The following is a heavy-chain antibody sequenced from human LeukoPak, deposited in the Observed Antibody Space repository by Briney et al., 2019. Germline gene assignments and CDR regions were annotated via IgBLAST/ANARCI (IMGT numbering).Heavy chain of an antibody. CDR3: AKIGIGYCSGGSCYPFDY. J-gene: IGHJ4*02. CDR1: GFTFSSYG. D-gene: IGHD2-15*01. CDR2: IRYDGSNK. V-gene: IGHV3-30*02. Sequence: GGSLRLSCAXXGFTFSSYGMHWVRQAPGKGLEWVAFIRYDGSNKYYADSVKGRFTISRDNSKNTLYLQMNSLRAEDTAVYYCAKIGIGYCSGGSCYPFDYWGQGTLVTVSS.